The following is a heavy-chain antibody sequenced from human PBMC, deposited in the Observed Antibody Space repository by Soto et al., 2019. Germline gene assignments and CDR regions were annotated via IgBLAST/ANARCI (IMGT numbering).Heavy chain of an antibody. J-gene: IGHJ4*02. Sequence: ASVKVSCKASGYTFTSSGISWVRQAPGQGLEWVGWINAGNGNTKYSQQFQGRVTITRDTSASTAYMELSSLRSEDTAVYYCATVPPEGYWRGGGYDSGIPGYWGQGTLVTVSS. CDR1: GYTFTSSG. D-gene: IGHD5-12*01. V-gene: IGHV1-3*01. CDR3: ATVPPEGYWRGGGYDSGIPGY. CDR2: INAGNGNT.